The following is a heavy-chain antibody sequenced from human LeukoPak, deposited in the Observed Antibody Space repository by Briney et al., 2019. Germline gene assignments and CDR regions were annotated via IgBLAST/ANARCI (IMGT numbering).Heavy chain of an antibody. D-gene: IGHD3-9*01. Sequence: ASVKVSCKASGYTFTSYGISWVRQAPGQGLEWMGWISAYNGNTNYAQKLQGRVTMTTDTSTSTAYMELRSLRSDDTAVYYCARDILTGCSTNWFDPWGQGTLVTVSS. CDR1: GYTFTSYG. CDR3: ARDILTGCSTNWFDP. CDR2: ISAYNGNT. J-gene: IGHJ5*02. V-gene: IGHV1-18*04.